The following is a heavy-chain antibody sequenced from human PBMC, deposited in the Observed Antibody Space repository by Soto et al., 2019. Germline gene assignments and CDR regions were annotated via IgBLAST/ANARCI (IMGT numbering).Heavy chain of an antibody. CDR3: AKDSGPNYYDSSGYWAPYGMDV. CDR2: ISGSCGST. J-gene: IGHJ6*02. Sequence: GGSLSLSCAASGFTFSSYAMSWVRQAPGKGLEWVSVISGSCGSTYYADSVKGRFTISRDNSKNTLYLQMNSLRAEDTAVYYCAKDSGPNYYDSSGYWAPYGMDVWGQGTTVTVSS. CDR1: GFTFSSYA. D-gene: IGHD3-22*01. V-gene: IGHV3-23*01.